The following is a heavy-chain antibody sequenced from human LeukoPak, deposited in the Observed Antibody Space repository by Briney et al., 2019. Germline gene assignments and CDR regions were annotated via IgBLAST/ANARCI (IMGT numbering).Heavy chain of an antibody. CDR2: ISWDGGST. J-gene: IGHJ4*02. CDR1: GFTFDDYT. CDR3: AKEGGGRPFDY. Sequence: GGSPRLSCAASGFTFDDYTMHWVRQAPGKGLEWVSLISWDGGSTYYADSVKGRFTISRDNSKNSLYLQMNSLRTEDTALYYCAKEGGGRPFDYWGQGTLVTVSS. D-gene: IGHD1-26*01. V-gene: IGHV3-43*01.